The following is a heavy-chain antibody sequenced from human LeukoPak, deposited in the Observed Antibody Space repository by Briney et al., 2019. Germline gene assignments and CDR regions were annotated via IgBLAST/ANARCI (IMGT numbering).Heavy chain of an antibody. Sequence: PSETLSLTCAVYGGSFSGYYWSWIRQPPGKGLEWIGEINHSGSTNYNPSLKSRVTISVDTSKNQFSLKLSSVTAADTAVYYCARFQQLALEIDYWGQGTLVTVSS. D-gene: IGHD6-13*01. CDR3: ARFQQLALEIDY. V-gene: IGHV4-34*01. J-gene: IGHJ4*02. CDR1: GGSFSGYY. CDR2: INHSGST.